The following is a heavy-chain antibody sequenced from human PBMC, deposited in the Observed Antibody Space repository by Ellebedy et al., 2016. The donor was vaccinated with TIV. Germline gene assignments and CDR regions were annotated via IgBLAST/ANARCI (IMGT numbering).Heavy chain of an antibody. D-gene: IGHD3-16*01. CDR1: GDSVSSNSGA. V-gene: IGHV6-1*01. Sequence: MPSETLSLTCGISGDSVSSNSGARHWFRQSPSRGLEWLGRTYYRSRWFNDYAMSVKSRITINADTSKNQFSLQLNSVTSEDTAVYYCARGVNWFDPWGQGTLVTVSS. CDR3: ARGVNWFDP. J-gene: IGHJ5*02. CDR2: TYYRSRWFN.